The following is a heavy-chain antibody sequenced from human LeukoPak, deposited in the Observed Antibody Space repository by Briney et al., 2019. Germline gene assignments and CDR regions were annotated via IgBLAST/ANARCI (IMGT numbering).Heavy chain of an antibody. CDR1: GFTFSSYG. D-gene: IGHD6-13*01. CDR2: IRYDGSNK. Sequence: GGSLRLSCAASGFTFSSYGMYWVRQAPGKGLEWVAFIRYDGSNKYYADSVKGRFTISRDNSKNTLYLQMNSLRAEDTAVYYCAKDLKIAAAGTVFDYWGQGTLVTVSS. V-gene: IGHV3-30*02. J-gene: IGHJ4*02. CDR3: AKDLKIAAAGTVFDY.